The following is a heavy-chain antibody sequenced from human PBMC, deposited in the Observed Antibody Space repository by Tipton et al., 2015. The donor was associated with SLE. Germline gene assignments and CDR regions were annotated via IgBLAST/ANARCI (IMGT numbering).Heavy chain of an antibody. CDR2: INHSGRS. Sequence: TLSLTCVVHGGSFSGYYWSWIRQPPGKGLEWIGEINHSGRSNSNPPLKSRVTMSVDTSKNQFSLNLTSVTAADTAVYYCARLRISGVLTGSYEYGMDVWGQGTAVTVSS. CDR1: GGSFSGYY. D-gene: IGHD3-3*01. J-gene: IGHJ6*02. V-gene: IGHV4-34*01. CDR3: ARLRISGVLTGSYEYGMDV.